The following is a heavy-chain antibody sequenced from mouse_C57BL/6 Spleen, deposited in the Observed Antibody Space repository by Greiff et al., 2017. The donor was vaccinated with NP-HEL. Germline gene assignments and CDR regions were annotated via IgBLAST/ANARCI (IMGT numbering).Heavy chain of an antibody. CDR3: ARDRGFYYFDY. V-gene: IGHV5-4*01. CDR2: ISDGGSYT. J-gene: IGHJ2*01. Sequence: EVQLMESGGGLVKPGGSLKLSCAASGFTFSSYAMSWVRQTPEKRLEWVATISDGGSYTYYPDNVKGRFTISRDNAKNNLYLQMSHLKSEDTAMYYCARDRGFYYFDYWGQGTTLTVSS. CDR1: GFTFSSYA.